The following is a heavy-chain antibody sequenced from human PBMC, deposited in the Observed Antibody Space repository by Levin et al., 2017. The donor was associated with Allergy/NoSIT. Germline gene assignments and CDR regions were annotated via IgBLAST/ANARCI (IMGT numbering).Heavy chain of an antibody. CDR1: NASISRHY. CDR3: ARAFMTTTVAGKGYYFDP. Sequence: SETLSLTCTVSNASISRHYWSWIRQPAGKRLEWIGRVYASGATVYNPSFKNRVSMSQDTSNNQFSMTLSAVPAADTAVYYCARAFMTTTVAGKGYYFDPWGPGVLVTVSS. D-gene: IGHD1-26*01. CDR2: VYASGAT. V-gene: IGHV4-4*07. J-gene: IGHJ5*02.